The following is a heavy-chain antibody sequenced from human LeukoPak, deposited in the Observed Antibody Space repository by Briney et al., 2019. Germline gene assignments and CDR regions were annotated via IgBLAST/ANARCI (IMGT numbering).Heavy chain of an antibody. CDR3: ARVYYSSSYDYWYFDL. V-gene: IGHV4-38-2*02. Sequence: SETLSLTCSVSGYSISSGYYWGWIRQPPGKGLEWIGSVFHSGITYYKPSLKSRVTILVDTSKNQFSLKLSSVTAADTAVYYCARVYYSSSYDYWYFDLWGRGTLVTVSS. CDR2: VFHSGIT. CDR1: GYSISSGYY. D-gene: IGHD6-13*01. J-gene: IGHJ2*01.